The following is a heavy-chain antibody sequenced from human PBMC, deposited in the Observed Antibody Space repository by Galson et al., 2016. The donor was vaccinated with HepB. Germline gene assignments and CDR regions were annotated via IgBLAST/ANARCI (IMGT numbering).Heavy chain of an antibody. J-gene: IGHJ6*02. CDR1: GFAFSNYA. CDR3: AKDRGYGYFGSGGMDV. CDR2: ISYDGSNK. V-gene: IGHV3-30*18. Sequence: SLRLSCAASGFAFSNYAMHWVRQAPGKGLEWVAVISYDGSNKYYADSVKGRFTISRDNSKNTLYLQMNSLRAEDTAVYYCAKDRGYGYFGSGGMDVWGQGTTVTVSS. D-gene: IGHD3-10*01.